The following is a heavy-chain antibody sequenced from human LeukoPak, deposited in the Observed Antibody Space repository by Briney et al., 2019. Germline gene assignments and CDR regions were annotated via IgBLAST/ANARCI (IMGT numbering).Heavy chain of an antibody. D-gene: IGHD3-10*01. J-gene: IGHJ4*02. CDR1: GFTFSSYA. V-gene: IGHV3-23*01. CDR3: ANSGRGSGKEYYFDY. CDR2: ISGSGGST. Sequence: GGSLRLSCAASGFTFSSYAMSWVRQAPGKGLEWVSAISGSGGSTYYADSVKGRFTISRDNSKNTLYLQMNSLRAEDTAVYYYANSGRGSGKEYYFDYWGQGTLVTVSS.